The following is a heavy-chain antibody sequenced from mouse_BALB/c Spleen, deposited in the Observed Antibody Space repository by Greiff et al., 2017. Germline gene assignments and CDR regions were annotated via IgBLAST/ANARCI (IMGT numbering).Heavy chain of an antibody. V-gene: IGHV10-1*02. J-gene: IGHJ4*01. D-gene: IGHD2-1*01. CDR2: IRSKSNNYAT. Sequence: EVKLVESGGGLVQPKGSLKLSCAASGFTFNTYAMNWVRQAPGKGLEWVARIRSKSNNYATYYADSVKDRFTISRDDSQSMLYLQMNNLKTEDTAMYYCVRHGNYGDYWGQGTSVTVSS. CDR1: GFTFNTYA. CDR3: VRHGNYGDY.